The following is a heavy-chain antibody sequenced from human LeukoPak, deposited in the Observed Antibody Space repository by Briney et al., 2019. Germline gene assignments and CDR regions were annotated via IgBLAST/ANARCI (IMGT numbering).Heavy chain of an antibody. CDR1: GGSIRSSSYY. CDR2: VYYSGTT. J-gene: IGHJ6*03. V-gene: IGHV4-39*07. Sequence: SETLSLTCNVFGGSIRSSSYYWGWIRQPPGKGLEWIGSVYYSGTTYYNPSLKSRVTISADTSKNQLSLKLSSVTAADTAVYFCARSSANYYMDVWGKGTTVTVSS. CDR3: ARSSANYYMDV.